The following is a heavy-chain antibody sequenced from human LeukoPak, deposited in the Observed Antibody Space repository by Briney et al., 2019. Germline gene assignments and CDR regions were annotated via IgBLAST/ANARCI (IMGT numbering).Heavy chain of an antibody. J-gene: IGHJ6*02. CDR1: GYTFTGYY. Sequence: ASVKVSCTASGYTFTGYYMHWVRQAPGQGLEWMGWINPNSGGTNYAQKFQGRVTMTRDTSISTAYMELSRLRSDDTAVYYCARTRTRRITMIVVPTGGMDVWGQGTTVTVSS. D-gene: IGHD3-22*01. V-gene: IGHV1-2*02. CDR3: ARTRTRRITMIVVPTGGMDV. CDR2: INPNSGGT.